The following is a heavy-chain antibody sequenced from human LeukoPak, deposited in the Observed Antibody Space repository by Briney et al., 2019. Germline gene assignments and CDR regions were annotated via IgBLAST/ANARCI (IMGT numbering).Heavy chain of an antibody. V-gene: IGHV4-59*01. CDR3: AREIEGMVRGATNWFDP. Sequence: SETLSLTCTVSGGSISSYYWRWLRQRPGKGLEGGGYIYYSGSTNYNPSLMSRVTISVDTSKNQFSGKRSSVPAAATAVYYSAREIEGMVRGATNWFDPWGQGTLVTVSS. CDR1: GGSISSYY. J-gene: IGHJ5*02. CDR2: IYYSGST. D-gene: IGHD3-10*01.